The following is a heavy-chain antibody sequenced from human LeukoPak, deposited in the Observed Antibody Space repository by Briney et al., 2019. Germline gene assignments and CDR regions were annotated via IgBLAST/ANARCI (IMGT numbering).Heavy chain of an antibody. J-gene: IGHJ4*02. D-gene: IGHD3-22*01. Sequence: SETLSLTCTVSGGSINSGGYYWTWIRQSPEKGLEWFGYIYYSGTTYYNPSLQSRSTISLDTSKNQFSLKLSSVTAADTAVYYCARAGYDSTGYTVHYFDCWGQGILVTVSS. CDR1: GGSINSGGYY. V-gene: IGHV4-31*03. CDR3: ARAGYDSTGYTVHYFDC. CDR2: IYYSGTT.